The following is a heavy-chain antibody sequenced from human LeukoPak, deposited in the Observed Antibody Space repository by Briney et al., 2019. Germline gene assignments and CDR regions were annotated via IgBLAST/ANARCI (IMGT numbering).Heavy chain of an antibody. Sequence: SETLSLTCTVSGGSISSYYWSWIRQPPGKGLEWIGYIYHSGSTDYNPSLKSRVTMSVDTSKNRFSLKLSSVTAADTAVYYCARHDSSGWYEVDYWGQGTLVTVSS. CDR2: IYHSGST. V-gene: IGHV4-59*08. CDR3: ARHDSSGWYEVDY. CDR1: GGSISSYY. J-gene: IGHJ4*02. D-gene: IGHD6-19*01.